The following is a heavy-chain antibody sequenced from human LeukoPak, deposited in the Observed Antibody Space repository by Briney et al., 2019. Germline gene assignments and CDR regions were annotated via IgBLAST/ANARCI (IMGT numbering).Heavy chain of an antibody. CDR2: ISSSSGYI. CDR1: GFTFSSYA. J-gene: IGHJ4*02. Sequence: GGSLRLSCAASGFTFSSYAMSWVRQAPGKGLERVSSISSSSGYINYADSVKGRFTISRDNTKNSLFLQMNSLRVEDTAVYFCVREGTGVLRYLAYWGQGSLVTVSS. D-gene: IGHD3-9*01. V-gene: IGHV3-21*06. CDR3: VREGTGVLRYLAY.